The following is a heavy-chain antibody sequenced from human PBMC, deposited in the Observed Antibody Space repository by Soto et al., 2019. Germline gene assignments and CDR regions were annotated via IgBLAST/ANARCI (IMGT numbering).Heavy chain of an antibody. CDR2: IYWDDDK. V-gene: IGHV2-5*02. CDR1: GFSLITSGVG. CDR3: AHIVTGCFT. J-gene: IGHJ5*02. D-gene: IGHD3-16*01. Sequence: QITLKESGPTLVKPTQTLTLTCTISGFSLITSGVGVGWIRQPPGKALEWLALIYWDDDKRYSPSLKSRRTSTKASSKTQVVLTMTNMDPVDTATYYCAHIVTGCFTWGRGALVTVSS.